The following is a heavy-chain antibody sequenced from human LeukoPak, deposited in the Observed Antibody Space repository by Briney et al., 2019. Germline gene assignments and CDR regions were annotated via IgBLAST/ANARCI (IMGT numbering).Heavy chain of an antibody. D-gene: IGHD7-27*01. Sequence: ASVKVSCKASGYTFTSYYMHWVRQAPGQGLEWMGIINPSGGSTSYAQKFQGRVTMTRDMSTSTVYTELSSLRSEDTAVYYCARGWGGLLTGGNWFDPWGQGTLVTVSS. CDR1: GYTFTSYY. CDR2: INPSGGST. CDR3: ARGWGGLLTGGNWFDP. V-gene: IGHV1-46*01. J-gene: IGHJ5*02.